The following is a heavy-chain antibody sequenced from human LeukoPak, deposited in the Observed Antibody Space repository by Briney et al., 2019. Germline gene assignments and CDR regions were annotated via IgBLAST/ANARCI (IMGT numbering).Heavy chain of an antibody. CDR3: ARDQEYYYDSSGYSTEGV. CDR2: ISNSSSYI. Sequence: GGSLRLSCAASGFTFSSYSMNWVRQAPGKGLEWVSSISNSSSYIYYADSVKGRFTISRDNAKNSLYLQINSLRAEDTAVYYCARDQEYYYDSSGYSTEGVWGQGTLVTVSS. V-gene: IGHV3-21*01. J-gene: IGHJ4*02. D-gene: IGHD3-22*01. CDR1: GFTFSSYS.